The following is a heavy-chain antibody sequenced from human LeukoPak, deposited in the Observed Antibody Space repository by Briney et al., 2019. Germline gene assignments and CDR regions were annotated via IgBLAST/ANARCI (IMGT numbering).Heavy chain of an antibody. V-gene: IGHV3-11*01. Sequence: GGSLRLSCAASGFTFSGYYMSWIRQAPGKGLEWVSYISSSGNTIYYTDSVKGRFTISRDNTKNSLYLRMNSLRAEDTAVYYCARDKDYWGQGTLVTVSS. CDR2: ISSSGNTI. J-gene: IGHJ4*02. CDR3: ARDKDY. CDR1: GFTFSGYY.